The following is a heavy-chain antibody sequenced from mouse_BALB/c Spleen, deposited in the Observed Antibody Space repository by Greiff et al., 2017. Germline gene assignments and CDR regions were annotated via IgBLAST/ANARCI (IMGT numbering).Heavy chain of an antibody. J-gene: IGHJ1*01. CDR3: ARGRVITTAYFDV. Sequence: VQLKQSGPELVKPGASVKIPCKASGYTFTDYNMDWVKQSHGKSLEWIGDINPNNGGTIYNQKFKGKATLTVDKSSSTAYMELRSLTSEDTAVYYCARGRVITTAYFDVWGAGTTVTVSS. CDR1: GYTFTDYN. CDR2: INPNNGGT. D-gene: IGHD1-2*01. V-gene: IGHV1-18*01.